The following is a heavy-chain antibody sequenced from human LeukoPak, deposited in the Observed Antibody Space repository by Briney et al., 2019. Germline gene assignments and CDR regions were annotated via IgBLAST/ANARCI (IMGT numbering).Heavy chain of an antibody. D-gene: IGHD2-21*01. CDR2: IWYDGSNE. CDR3: VRWGSAKDFDY. V-gene: IGHV3-33*01. CDR1: GFTFNIYG. J-gene: IGHJ4*02. Sequence: GGSLRLSCGASGFTFNIYGIHWVRQAPGKGLEWVAVIWYDGSNEYYADSVKGRLSISRDNSKNTVHLQMNSVRVEDTAVYYCVRWGSAKDFDYWGQGTLLTVSS.